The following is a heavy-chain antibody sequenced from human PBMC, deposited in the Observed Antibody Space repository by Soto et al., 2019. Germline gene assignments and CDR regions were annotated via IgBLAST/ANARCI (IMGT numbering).Heavy chain of an antibody. CDR2: IIPIFGTA. D-gene: IGHD1-1*01. V-gene: IGHV1-69*13. CDR3: ARDPLWPDGTNDLQEYYGMDV. J-gene: IGHJ6*02. Sequence: ASVKVSCKASGGTFSNSAISWVRQAPGQGLEWMGGIIPIFGTANYAQKFQGRVTITADESTSTAYMELSGLKSEDTAVYYCARDPLWPDGTNDLQEYYGMDVWGQGTTVTVSS. CDR1: GGTFSNSA.